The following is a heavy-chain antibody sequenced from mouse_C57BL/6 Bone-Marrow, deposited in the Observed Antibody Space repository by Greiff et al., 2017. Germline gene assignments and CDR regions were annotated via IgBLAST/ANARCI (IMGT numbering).Heavy chain of an antibody. V-gene: IGHV1-69*01. CDR1: GYTFTSYW. Sequence: QVQLQQPGAELVMPGASVKLSCKASGYTFTSYWMHWVKQRPGQGLEWIGEIDPSDSYTNYNQKFKGKSTLTVDKSSSTAYMQLSSLTSEDSAVYDCARESYGVPAYWGQGTLGTVSA. J-gene: IGHJ3*01. CDR3: ARESYGVPAY. D-gene: IGHD2-12*01. CDR2: IDPSDSYT.